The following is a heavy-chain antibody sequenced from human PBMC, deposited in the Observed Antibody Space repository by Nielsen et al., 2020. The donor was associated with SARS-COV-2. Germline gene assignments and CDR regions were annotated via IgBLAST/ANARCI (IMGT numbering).Heavy chain of an antibody. D-gene: IGHD6-19*01. J-gene: IGHJ4*02. Sequence: GESLKISCAASGFTFSSYGMHWVRQAPGKGLEWVAVIWYDGSNKYYADSVKGRFTISRDNSKNTLYLQMNSLRAEDTAVYSCARNPGIAVAGRGDYWGQGTLVTVSS. CDR1: GFTFSSYG. CDR2: IWYDGSNK. CDR3: ARNPGIAVAGRGDY. V-gene: IGHV3-33*01.